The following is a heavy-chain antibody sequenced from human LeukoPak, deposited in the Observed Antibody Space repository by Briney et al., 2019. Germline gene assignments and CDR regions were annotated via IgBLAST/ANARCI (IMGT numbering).Heavy chain of an antibody. D-gene: IGHD3-3*01. CDR3: ARDKGKNFWSGYRPDYYYYYMDV. CDR2: IYYSGST. Sequence: SETLSLTCTVSGGSIRSSSYYWGWIRQPPGKGLEWIGNIYYSGSTYYSPSLKSRVTISVDTSKNQFSLKLSSVTAADTAVYYCARDKGKNFWSGYRPDYYYYYMDVWGKGTTVTVSS. CDR1: GGSIRSSSYY. V-gene: IGHV4-39*07. J-gene: IGHJ6*03.